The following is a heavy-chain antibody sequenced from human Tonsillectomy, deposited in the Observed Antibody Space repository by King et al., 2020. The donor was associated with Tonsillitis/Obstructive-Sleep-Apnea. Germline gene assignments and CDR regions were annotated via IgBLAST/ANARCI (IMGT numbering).Heavy chain of an antibody. Sequence: QLQESGPGLVKPSETLSLTCTVSGGSISSSSYYWGWIRQPPGKGLEWIGSIYYSGSTYYNPSLKSRVTISVDTSKNQFYLQLSSVTAADAAVYYCARNTGYSTYPFDYWGQGTLVTVSS. CDR2: IYYSGST. J-gene: IGHJ4*02. CDR1: GGSISSSSYY. CDR3: ARNTGYSTYPFDY. D-gene: IGHD6-13*01. V-gene: IGHV4-39*01.